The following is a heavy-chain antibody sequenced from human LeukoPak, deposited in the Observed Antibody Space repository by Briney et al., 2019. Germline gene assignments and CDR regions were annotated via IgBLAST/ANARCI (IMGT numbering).Heavy chain of an antibody. Sequence: GGSLRLSXAASGFTFSSYWMHWVRQAPGKGLVWVAGIHGDGTIIYYADSVNGRFTISRDNAKNTLYLQMNSLRAEDTAVYYCVAEERDFDCWGQGVLVTVSS. CDR2: IHGDGTII. D-gene: IGHD1-26*01. V-gene: IGHV3-74*01. J-gene: IGHJ4*02. CDR3: VAEERDFDC. CDR1: GFTFSSYW.